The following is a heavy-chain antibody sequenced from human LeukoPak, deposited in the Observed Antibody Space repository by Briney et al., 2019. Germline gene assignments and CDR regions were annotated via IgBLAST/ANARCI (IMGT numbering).Heavy chain of an antibody. CDR3: ARDSGVSTGLYGMDV. Sequence: ASVTVSCTASGGTFSSYAINWVRQAPGQGLEWMGRIIPILGIANYAQKFQGRVTITADKSTSTAYMELSSLRSEDTAVYYCARDSGVSTGLYGMDVWGQGTTVTVSS. D-gene: IGHD2-2*01. CDR2: IIPILGIA. J-gene: IGHJ6*02. CDR1: GGTFSSYA. V-gene: IGHV1-69*04.